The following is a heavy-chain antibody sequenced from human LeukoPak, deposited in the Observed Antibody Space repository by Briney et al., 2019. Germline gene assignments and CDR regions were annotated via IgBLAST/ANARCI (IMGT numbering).Heavy chain of an antibody. CDR1: GFTFSSYS. CDR2: ISSSSSTI. J-gene: IGHJ3*02. CDR3: ARAPLKARGYCSGGSCYEGAFDI. Sequence: GGSLRLPCAASGFTFSSYSMNWVRQAPGKGLEWVSYISSSSSTIYYADSVKGRFTISRDNAKNSLYLQMNSLRAEDTAVYYCARAPLKARGYCSGGSCYEGAFDIWGQGTMVTVSS. V-gene: IGHV3-48*04. D-gene: IGHD2-15*01.